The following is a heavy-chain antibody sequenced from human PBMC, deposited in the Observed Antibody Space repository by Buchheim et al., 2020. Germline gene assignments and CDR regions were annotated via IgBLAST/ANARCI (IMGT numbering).Heavy chain of an antibody. CDR2: ISYDGSNK. CDR3: AKSSGWYMVQSWSVGHFDY. Sequence: QVQLVESGGGVVQPGRSLRLSCAASGFTFSSYGMHWVRQAPGKGLEWVAVISYDGSNKYYADSVKGRFTIYRDNSKNTLYLQMNSLRAEDTAVYYCAKSSGWYMVQSWSVGHFDYWGQGTL. V-gene: IGHV3-30*18. CDR1: GFTFSSYG. J-gene: IGHJ4*02. D-gene: IGHD6-19*01.